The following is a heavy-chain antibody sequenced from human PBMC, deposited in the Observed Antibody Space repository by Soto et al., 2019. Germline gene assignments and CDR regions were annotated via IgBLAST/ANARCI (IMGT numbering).Heavy chain of an antibody. CDR1: RFTFTSSA. V-gene: IGHV1-58*01. CDR3: AADPSGSYYVYYYYYGMDV. D-gene: IGHD3-10*01. J-gene: IGHJ6*02. Sequence: QMQLVQSGPEVKKPGTSVKVSCKASRFTFTSSAVQWVRQARGQRLEWIGWIVVGSGNTNYAQKFQERVTITRDMSTSTAYMEVSSLRSEDTAVYYCAADPSGSYYVYYYYYGMDVWGQGTTVTVSS. CDR2: IVVGSGNT.